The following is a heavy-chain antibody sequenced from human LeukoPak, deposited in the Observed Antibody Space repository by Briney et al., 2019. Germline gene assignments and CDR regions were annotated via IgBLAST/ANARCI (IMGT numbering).Heavy chain of an antibody. V-gene: IGHV4-34*01. CDR3: ARAGRSLGAY. D-gene: IGHD3-3*01. J-gene: IGHJ4*02. CDR1: GGSFSGYY. CDR2: INQSRST. Sequence: SETLSLTCAVYGGSFSGYYWSWIRQPPGKGLEWIGEINQSRSTTFNPSLKSRVTISVDTSKNQFSLRLSSVTAADTAVYYCARAGRSLGAYWGQGTLVTVSS.